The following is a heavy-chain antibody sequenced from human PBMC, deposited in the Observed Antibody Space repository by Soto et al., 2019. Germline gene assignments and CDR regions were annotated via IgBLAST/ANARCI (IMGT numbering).Heavy chain of an antibody. CDR3: ARLSSIAARPLDY. J-gene: IGHJ4*02. CDR1: GGSISSSSYY. Sequence: SETLSLTCTVSGGSISSSSYYWGWIRPPPGKGLEWIGSIYYSGSTYYNPSLKSRVTISVDTSKNQFSLKLSSVTAADTAVYYCARLSSIAARPLDYWGQGTLVTVSS. CDR2: IYYSGST. V-gene: IGHV4-39*01. D-gene: IGHD6-6*01.